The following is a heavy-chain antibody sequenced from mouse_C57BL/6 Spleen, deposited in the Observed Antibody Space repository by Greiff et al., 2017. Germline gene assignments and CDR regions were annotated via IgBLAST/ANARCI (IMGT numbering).Heavy chain of an antibody. Sequence: DVQLQESGPGLVKPSQSLSLTCSVTGYSITSGYYWNWIRQFPGNKLEWMGYISYDGSNNYNPSLKNRISITRDTSKNQFFLKLNSVTTEDTATYYCARAPSYYGSSYWYFDVWGTGTTVTVSS. V-gene: IGHV3-6*01. CDR2: ISYDGSN. CDR3: ARAPSYYGSSYWYFDV. CDR1: GYSITSGYY. J-gene: IGHJ1*03. D-gene: IGHD1-1*01.